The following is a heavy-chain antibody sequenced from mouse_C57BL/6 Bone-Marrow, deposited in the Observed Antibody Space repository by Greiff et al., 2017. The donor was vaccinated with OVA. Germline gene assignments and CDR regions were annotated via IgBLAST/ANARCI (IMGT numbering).Heavy chain of an antibody. CDR1: GFTFSDYY. CDR3: ARPGLRRAWFAY. D-gene: IGHD2-4*01. Sequence: EVKLMESGGGLVQPGGSLKLSCAASGFTFSDYYMYWVRQTPEKRLEWVAYISNGGGSTYYPDTVKGRFTISRDHAKNTLYLQMSRLKSEDTAMYYCARPGLRRAWFAYWGQGTLVTVSA. V-gene: IGHV5-12*01. J-gene: IGHJ3*01. CDR2: ISNGGGST.